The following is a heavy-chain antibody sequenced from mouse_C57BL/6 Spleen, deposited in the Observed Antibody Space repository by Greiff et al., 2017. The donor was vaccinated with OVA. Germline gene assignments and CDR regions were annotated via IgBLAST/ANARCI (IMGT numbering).Heavy chain of an antibody. D-gene: IGHD1-1*01. CDR3: ALYGSSRGYAMDY. CDR2: INPGSGGT. J-gene: IGHJ4*01. V-gene: IGHV1-54*01. CDR1: GYAFTNYL. Sequence: QVQLKQSGAELVRPGTSVKVSCKASGYAFTNYLIEWVKQRPGQGLEWIGVINPGSGGTNYNEKFKGKATLTADKSSSTAYMQLSSLTSEDSAVYFCALYGSSRGYAMDYWGQGTSVTVSS.